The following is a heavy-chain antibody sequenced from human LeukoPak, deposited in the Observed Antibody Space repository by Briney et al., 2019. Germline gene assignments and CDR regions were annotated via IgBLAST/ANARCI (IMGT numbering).Heavy chain of an antibody. V-gene: IGHV4-34*01. D-gene: IGHD3-22*01. CDR1: GGSFSGYY. Sequence: PSETLSLTCAVYGGSFSGYYWSWIRQPAGKGLEWIGEINHSGSTNYNPSLKSRVTISVDTSKNQFSLKLSSVTAADTAVYYCARGPAIYDSSGYEPRFDYWGQGTLVTVSS. J-gene: IGHJ4*02. CDR2: INHSGST. CDR3: ARGPAIYDSSGYEPRFDY.